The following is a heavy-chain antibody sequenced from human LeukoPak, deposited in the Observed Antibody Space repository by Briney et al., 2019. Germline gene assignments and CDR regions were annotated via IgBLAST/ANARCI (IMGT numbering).Heavy chain of an antibody. V-gene: IGHV4-39*01. D-gene: IGHD3-9*01. CDR2: IYYSGST. CDR1: DGSISSSSYY. CDR3: ARHGDYDILTGFDY. J-gene: IGHJ4*02. Sequence: SETLSLTCTVSDGSISSSSYYWGWIRQPPGKGLEWIGSIYYSGSTYYNPSLKSRVTISVDTSKNQFSLKLSSVTAADTAVYYCARHGDYDILTGFDYWGQGTLVTVSS.